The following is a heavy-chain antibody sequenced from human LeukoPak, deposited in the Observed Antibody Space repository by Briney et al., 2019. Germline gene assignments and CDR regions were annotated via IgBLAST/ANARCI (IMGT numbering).Heavy chain of an antibody. CDR3: AKDAGGTVTTVLYYFDY. J-gene: IGHJ4*02. V-gene: IGHV3-7*03. CDR1: RFTFRSYW. D-gene: IGHD4-17*01. CDR2: INQDGGEK. Sequence: GGSLRLSCAASRFTFRSYWMSWVRQAPGKGLEWVANINQDGGEKYYADSVKGRFTISRDNSKNTLYLQMNSLRAEDTAVYYCAKDAGGTVTTVLYYFDYWGQGTLVTVSS.